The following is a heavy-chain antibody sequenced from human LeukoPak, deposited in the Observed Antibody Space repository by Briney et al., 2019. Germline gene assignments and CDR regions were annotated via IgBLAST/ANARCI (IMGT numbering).Heavy chain of an antibody. J-gene: IGHJ3*02. D-gene: IGHD2-15*01. CDR2: IYYSGST. CDR3: ARDLQGYCSGGSCYGGLGAFDI. Sequence: SETLSLTCTVSGPSISSGGYYWSWLRQHPGKGLEWIGYIYYSGSTYYNPSLKSRVTISVDTSKNQFSLKLSSVTAADTAVYYCARDLQGYCSGGSCYGGLGAFDIWGQGTMVTVSS. V-gene: IGHV4-31*03. CDR1: GPSISSGGYY.